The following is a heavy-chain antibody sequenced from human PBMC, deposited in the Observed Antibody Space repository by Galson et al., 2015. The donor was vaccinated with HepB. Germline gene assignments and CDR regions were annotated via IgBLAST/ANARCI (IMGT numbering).Heavy chain of an antibody. CDR1: GDSVSSNSAA. CDR2: TYYRSKWYN. J-gene: IGHJ4*02. CDR3: ARGVSAVQWGFDY. V-gene: IGHV6-1*01. Sequence: CAISGDSVSSNSAAWDWIRQSPSRGLEWLGRTYYRSKWYNDYAVSVKSRVTINPDTSKNEFSLQLNSVTPEDTAVYYCARGVSAVQWGFDYWGQGTLVTVSS. D-gene: IGHD6-19*01.